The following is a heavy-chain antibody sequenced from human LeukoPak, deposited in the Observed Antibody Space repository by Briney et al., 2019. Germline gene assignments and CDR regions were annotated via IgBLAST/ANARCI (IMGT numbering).Heavy chain of an antibody. J-gene: IGHJ4*02. CDR2: IYPGDSDT. Sequence: GESLKISCRASGYSFSSYWIGWVRQMPGKGLEWMGIIYPGDSDTRYSPSFQGQVTISADKSISTAYLQWSSLKASDTAMYYCASPYPREYCCSSSCYFNYWGQGTLVTVSS. CDR3: ASPYPREYCCSSSCYFNY. V-gene: IGHV5-51*01. CDR1: GYSFSSYW. D-gene: IGHD2/OR15-2a*01.